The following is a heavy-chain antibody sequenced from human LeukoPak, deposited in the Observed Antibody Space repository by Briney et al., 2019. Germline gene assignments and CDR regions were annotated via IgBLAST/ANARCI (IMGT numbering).Heavy chain of an antibody. Sequence: PGRSLGISIRTSGLSCSSYAMHWVRQAPRKKIEWVAVISYDGSNKYYADSVKGRFTISRDNSKNTLYLQMNSLRAEDTAVYYCARDHISGYELYYFDYWGQGTLVTVSS. D-gene: IGHD5-12*01. CDR3: ARDHISGYELYYFDY. CDR2: ISYDGSNK. J-gene: IGHJ4*02. CDR1: GLSCSSYA. V-gene: IGHV3-30*01.